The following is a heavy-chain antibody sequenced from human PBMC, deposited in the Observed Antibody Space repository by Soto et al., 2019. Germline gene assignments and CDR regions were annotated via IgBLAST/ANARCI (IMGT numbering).Heavy chain of an antibody. V-gene: IGHV3-21*01. J-gene: IGHJ6*04. CDR2: ITSNSIYK. Sequence: EVQLVESGGGLVKPGGSLRLSCAASGFTFSDYDMTWVRQAPGKGLEWVSSITSNSIYKYSADSLKGRFTISRDNAKNTLFLQINSLRADDSAVYCCAGDLSGGNYNYHGLDVWGEGTTVTVSS. D-gene: IGHD1-26*01. CDR1: GFTFSDYD. CDR3: AGDLSGGNYNYHGLDV.